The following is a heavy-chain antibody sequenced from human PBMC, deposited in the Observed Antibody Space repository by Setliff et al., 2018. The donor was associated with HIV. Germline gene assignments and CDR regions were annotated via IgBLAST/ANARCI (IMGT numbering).Heavy chain of an antibody. CDR3: ASGWYGSGKYYYYYYMDV. Sequence: PSQTLSLTCTVSGGSISNYYWSWIRQPPGKGLEWIGYIYYSGSTNYNPSLKSRVTILVDSSRNQSSLRLSSVTAADTAVYYCASGWYGSGKYYYYYYMDVWGKGTPVTVSS. V-gene: IGHV4-59*08. CDR1: GGSISNYY. D-gene: IGHD3-10*01. CDR2: IYYSGST. J-gene: IGHJ6*03.